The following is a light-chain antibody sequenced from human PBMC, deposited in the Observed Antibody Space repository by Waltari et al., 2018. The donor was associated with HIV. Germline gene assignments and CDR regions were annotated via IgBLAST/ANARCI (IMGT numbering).Light chain of an antibody. Sequence: SYDLTQTPSVSVSPGQTARIHCSRGALPKKYSSWYRQKAGQAPMLLIFKDIERPSGIRERISGSGSGTGVTLTISDVQAEDEGDYFCQSTDYDGTWVFGGGTKLTVL. CDR3: QSTDYDGTWV. CDR1: ALPKKY. CDR2: KDI. V-gene: IGLV3-25*03. J-gene: IGLJ3*02.